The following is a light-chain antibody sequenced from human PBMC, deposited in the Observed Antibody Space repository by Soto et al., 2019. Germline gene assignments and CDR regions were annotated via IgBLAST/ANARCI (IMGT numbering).Light chain of an antibody. CDR2: GAS. Sequence: EIVLTQSPDTLSLSPGERATLSCRASQSVTSSDLAWYQQKPGQAPRLFIYGASNRATGIPDRFSGSGSGTDFTLTISRLEPEDFAVYFCQHYGSSRTFGQGTKVDIK. V-gene: IGKV3-20*01. CDR1: QSVTSSD. J-gene: IGKJ1*01. CDR3: QHYGSSRT.